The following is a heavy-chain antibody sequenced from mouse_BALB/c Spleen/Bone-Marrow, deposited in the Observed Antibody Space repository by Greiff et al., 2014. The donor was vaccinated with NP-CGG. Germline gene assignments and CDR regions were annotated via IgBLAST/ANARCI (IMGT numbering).Heavy chain of an antibody. Sequence: DVQLVESGGGLVQPGGSLRLSCATSGFTFTDYYMNWVRQPPGKALEWLAFIRNRANGYTTEYSASVKGRFTISRDNSQSILYLQMNTLRAEDSATYYCARDMEGLRFDSWGQGTTLTVSS. CDR3: ARDMEGLRFDS. D-gene: IGHD2-12*01. J-gene: IGHJ2*01. V-gene: IGHV7-3*02. CDR1: GFTFTDYY. CDR2: IRNRANGYTT.